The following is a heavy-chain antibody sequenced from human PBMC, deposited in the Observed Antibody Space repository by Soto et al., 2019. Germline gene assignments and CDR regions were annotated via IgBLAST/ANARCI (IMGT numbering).Heavy chain of an antibody. Sequence: QVQLVQSGAEVKKPGASVKVSCKASGDTFTDYYIHWVRQAPGQGLEWMGTVNPSGGHTTYAQHFLGRMTMTRDTSTSTLYMGLASLTSEGTAIYFWARGGHVVVVTAALDYWGQGTLVTVSS. D-gene: IGHD2-21*02. V-gene: IGHV1-46*01. CDR1: GDTFTDYY. J-gene: IGHJ4*02. CDR2: VNPSGGHT. CDR3: ARGGHVVVVTAALDY.